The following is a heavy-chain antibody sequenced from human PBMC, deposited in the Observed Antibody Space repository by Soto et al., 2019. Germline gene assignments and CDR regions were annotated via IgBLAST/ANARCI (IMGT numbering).Heavy chain of an antibody. CDR2: ISPMFGAA. D-gene: IGHD3-10*01. V-gene: IGHV1-69*19. Sequence: QVQLVQSGAEMKKPGSSVKVSCQSSAGTFNTYAMNWVRQAPGQGPEWMGDISPMFGAANYAPKFQGRVTITADDSTGTSYMQLSSLPSEDTALYFCAREVQVHTPAFVYWGQGTLVTVSS. CDR1: AGTFNTYA. CDR3: AREVQVHTPAFVY. J-gene: IGHJ4*02.